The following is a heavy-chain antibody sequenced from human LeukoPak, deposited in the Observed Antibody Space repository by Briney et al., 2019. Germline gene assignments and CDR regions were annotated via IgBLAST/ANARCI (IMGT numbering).Heavy chain of an antibody. CDR1: GFTFSRSA. V-gene: IGHV3-23*01. J-gene: IGHJ4*02. CDR3: VKDRFSTSPSYFDY. CDR2: IGGTGDTT. Sequence: GGSLRLSCAAAGFTFSRSAMSWVRQAPGKGLEWVSGIGGTGDTTYYADSVKGRFIISRDNSKNTLFLQMNSLRAEGTAVYYCVKDRFSTSPSYFDYWGQGTLVAVSS. D-gene: IGHD2-2*01.